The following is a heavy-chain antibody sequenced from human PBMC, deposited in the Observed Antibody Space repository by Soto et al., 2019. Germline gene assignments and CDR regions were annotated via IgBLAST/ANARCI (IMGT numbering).Heavy chain of an antibody. CDR2: MNPNSGNT. Sequence: GASVKVSCKASGYTFTGYDINWVRQATGQGLEWMGWMNPNSGNTGYAQKFQGRVTMTRNTSISTAYMELSSLRSEDTAVYYCATLLRHSSGWYNDYWGQGTLVTVSS. D-gene: IGHD6-19*01. J-gene: IGHJ4*02. CDR3: ATLLRHSSGWYNDY. V-gene: IGHV1-8*01. CDR1: GYTFTGYD.